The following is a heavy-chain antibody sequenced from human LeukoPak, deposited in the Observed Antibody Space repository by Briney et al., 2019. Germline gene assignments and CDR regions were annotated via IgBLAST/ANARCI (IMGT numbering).Heavy chain of an antibody. V-gene: IGHV3-30*12. CDR1: GFSFSSYG. J-gene: IGHJ4*02. Sequence: GGSLRLSCAASGFSFSSYGMHWVRQAPGKRLEWVALIPHDGGNKQYGDSAKGRFTISRDNSKNTLYLQMNSLRAEDTAVYYCARVWLFQYFDYWGQGTLVTVSS. CDR3: ARVWLFQYFDY. D-gene: IGHD3-22*01. CDR2: IPHDGGNK.